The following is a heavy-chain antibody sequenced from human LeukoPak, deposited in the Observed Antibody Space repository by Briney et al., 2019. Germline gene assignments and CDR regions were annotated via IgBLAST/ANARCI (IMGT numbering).Heavy chain of an antibody. D-gene: IGHD6-6*01. CDR1: GGPISSSSYY. CDR3: ARPPHSSSSA. V-gene: IGHV4-39*01. CDR2: IYYSGST. J-gene: IGHJ5*02. Sequence: KTSETLSLTCTVSGGPISSSSYYWGWIRQPPGKGLEWIGSIYYSGSTNYNPSLKSRVTISVDTFKNQFSLKLSSVTAADTAVYYCARPPHSSSSAWGQGTLVTVSS.